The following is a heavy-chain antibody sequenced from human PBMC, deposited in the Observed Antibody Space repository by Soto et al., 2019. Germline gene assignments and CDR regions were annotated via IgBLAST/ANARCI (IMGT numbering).Heavy chain of an antibody. J-gene: IGHJ6*03. V-gene: IGHV1-8*01. CDR1: GYTFTTYD. Sequence: ASVKVSCKASGYTFTTYDIKWVRQANEQGLEWMGWMNSKSGNTGYAQKFQGRLTMTRDPSISTAYMELSSLTSDDAAIYFCARGFLARDHYYYMDVWGKGTTVTVSS. CDR3: ARGFLARDHYYYMDV. CDR2: MNSKSGNT.